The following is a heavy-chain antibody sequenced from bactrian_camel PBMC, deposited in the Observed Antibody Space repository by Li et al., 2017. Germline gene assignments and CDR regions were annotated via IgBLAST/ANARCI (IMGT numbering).Heavy chain of an antibody. J-gene: IGHJ4*01. D-gene: IGHD5*01. CDR1: GLRFRDYA. Sequence: QLVESGGGLVKPGASLRLSCATSGLRFRDYAMVWLRQAPGKEREGVSCISWGGAITYYADPVKGRFSISQDISKNALYLQMNSLKPEDTAMYYCVTGWGLAGWRPGGQGTQVTVSS. CDR3: VTGWGLAGWRP. CDR2: ISWGGAIT. V-gene: IGHV3S61*01.